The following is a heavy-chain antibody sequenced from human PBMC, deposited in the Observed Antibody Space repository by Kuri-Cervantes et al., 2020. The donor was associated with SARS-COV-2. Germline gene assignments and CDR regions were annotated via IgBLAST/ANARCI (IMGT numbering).Heavy chain of an antibody. CDR1: DYSISSAYY. CDR3: ASQDDTSGFYYAYDY. CDR2: IFHTENT. Sequence: SETLSLTCVVSDYSISSAYYWGWIRQPPGKGLEWIGNIFHTENTYYNPSLKSRVTISGDTSKNQVSLKLSSVTAADTAVYYCASQDDTSGFYYAYDYWGQGTLVTVSS. D-gene: IGHD3-22*01. V-gene: IGHV4-38-2*01. J-gene: IGHJ4*02.